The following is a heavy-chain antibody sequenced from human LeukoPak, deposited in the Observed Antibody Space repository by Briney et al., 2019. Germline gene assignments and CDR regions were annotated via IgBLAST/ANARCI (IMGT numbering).Heavy chain of an antibody. Sequence: SETLSLTCTVSGGSISSYYWSWIRQPAGKGLEWIGRSYTSGSPNYNPSLKGRVTMSVDTSKNQFSLKLSSVTAADTAMYYCARSGGSGFQLDNWGQGTLVTVSS. CDR1: GGSISSYY. V-gene: IGHV4-4*07. J-gene: IGHJ4*02. D-gene: IGHD3-16*01. CDR3: ARSGGSGFQLDN. CDR2: SYTSGSP.